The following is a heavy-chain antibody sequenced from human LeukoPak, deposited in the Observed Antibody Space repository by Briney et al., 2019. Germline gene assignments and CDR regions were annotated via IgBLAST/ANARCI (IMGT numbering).Heavy chain of an antibody. J-gene: IGHJ4*02. V-gene: IGHV1-69*06. D-gene: IGHD3-9*01. CDR1: GGTFSSYA. CDR2: IIPIFGTA. Sequence: GASVKVSCKASGGTFSSYAISWVRQAPGQGLEWMRGIIPIFGTANYAQKFQGRVTITADKSTSTAYMELSSLRSEDTAVYYCARQPLLTGYYRVSSMDYWGQGTLVTVSS. CDR3: ARQPLLTGYYRVSSMDY.